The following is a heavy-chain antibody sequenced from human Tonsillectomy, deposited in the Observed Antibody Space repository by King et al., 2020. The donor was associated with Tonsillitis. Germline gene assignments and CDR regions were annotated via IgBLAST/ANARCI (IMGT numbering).Heavy chain of an antibody. J-gene: IGHJ6*02. Sequence: VQLVESGGGLVQPGGSLRLSCAASGFTFRNYWMTWVRQAPGKGLEWVANIKQDEFEKYYMDSVKGRFTISRDNAKNSLYLQMNSLRVEDTAVYYCARVKEAPFRRYCTGGSCYYVRYYGMDVWGQGTTVTVSS. V-gene: IGHV3-7*01. D-gene: IGHD2-15*01. CDR1: GFTFRNYW. CDR3: ARVKEAPFRRYCTGGSCYYVRYYGMDV. CDR2: IKQDEFEK.